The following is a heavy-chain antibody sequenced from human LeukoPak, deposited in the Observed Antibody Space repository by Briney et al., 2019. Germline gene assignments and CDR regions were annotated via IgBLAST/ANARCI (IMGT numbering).Heavy chain of an antibody. V-gene: IGHV3-74*01. Sequence: PEGSLRLSCAASGFTFSSYWMHWVRQAPGEGLVCVSRINSDGTSTTYADSVKGRFTISRDNARNTLYMQMNSLRAEDTAVYYCARATLDIVGATRTFDYWGQGTLVTVSS. CDR2: INSDGTST. CDR1: GFTFSSYW. CDR3: ARATLDIVGATRTFDY. J-gene: IGHJ4*02. D-gene: IGHD2-2*03.